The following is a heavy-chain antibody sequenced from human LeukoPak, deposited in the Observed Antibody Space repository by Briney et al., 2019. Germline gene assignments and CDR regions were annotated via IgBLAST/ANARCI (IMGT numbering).Heavy chain of an antibody. Sequence: GGSLRLSCAASGFTFSSSWMGWVRQAPAKGLEWVANIKQDGSEKHYLDSVKGRFTISRDNAKNSLYLQMNSLRGEDTAVYYCAGDHWLGYWGQGTLVTVSS. CDR2: IKQDGSEK. CDR1: GFTFSSSW. J-gene: IGHJ4*02. CDR3: AGDHWLGY. V-gene: IGHV3-7*01. D-gene: IGHD1-1*01.